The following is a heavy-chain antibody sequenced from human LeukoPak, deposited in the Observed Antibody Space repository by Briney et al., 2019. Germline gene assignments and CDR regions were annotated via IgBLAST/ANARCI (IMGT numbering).Heavy chain of an antibody. CDR2: IIPIFGTA. CDR3: ARGHYGSASPWEYHYGMDV. Sequence: ASVKVSCKASGGTFSSYAISWVRQAPGQGLEWMGGIIPIFGTANYAQKFQGRVTITADESTSTAYMELSSLRSEDTAVYYCARGHYGSASPWEYHYGMDVWGKGTTVTVSS. J-gene: IGHJ6*04. CDR1: GGTFSSYA. V-gene: IGHV1-69*13. D-gene: IGHD3-10*01.